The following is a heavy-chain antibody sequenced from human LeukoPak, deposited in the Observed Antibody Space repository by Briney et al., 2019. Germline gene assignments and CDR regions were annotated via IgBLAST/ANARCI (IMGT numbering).Heavy chain of an antibody. Sequence: GGSLRLSCAASGFTFSSSAMSWVRQVPGKGLEWVSGISASGGSTSYADSVRGRFTISRDNSKNTLYVQMDSLRDEDTAVYYCAKEYLDYSGSNPDYWGQGTLVTVSS. CDR3: AKEYLDYSGSNPDY. D-gene: IGHD4/OR15-4a*01. CDR2: ISASGGST. V-gene: IGHV3-23*01. CDR1: GFTFSSSA. J-gene: IGHJ4*02.